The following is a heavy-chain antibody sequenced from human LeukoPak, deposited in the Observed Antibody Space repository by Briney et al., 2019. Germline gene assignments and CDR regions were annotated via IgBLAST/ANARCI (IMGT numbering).Heavy chain of an antibody. D-gene: IGHD1-26*01. CDR2: IYYSGST. V-gene: IGHV4-59*08. CDR1: GGSMSPYH. J-gene: IGHJ4*02. CDR3: ARHKWELLTFSDY. Sequence: PSETLSLTCTVSGGSMSPYHWSWIRQPPGKGLEWTGYIYYSGSTNYNPSLKSRVTISVDTSKNQFSLKLSSVTAADTAVYYCARHKWELLTFSDYWGQGTLVTVSS.